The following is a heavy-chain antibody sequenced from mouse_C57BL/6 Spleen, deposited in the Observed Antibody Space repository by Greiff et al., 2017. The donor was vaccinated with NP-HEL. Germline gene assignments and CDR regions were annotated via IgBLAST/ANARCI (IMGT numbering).Heavy chain of an antibody. CDR2: IRSKSNNYAT. D-gene: IGHD2-5*01. CDR3: VSLFYSNYVGYFDV. Sequence: EVKLQESGGGLVQPKGSLKLSCAASGFSFNTYAMNWVRQAPGKGLEWVARIRSKSNNYATYYADSVKDRFTISRDDSESMLYLQMNNLKTEDTAMYYCVSLFYSNYVGYFDVWGTGTTVTVSS. CDR1: GFSFNTYA. V-gene: IGHV10-1*01. J-gene: IGHJ1*03.